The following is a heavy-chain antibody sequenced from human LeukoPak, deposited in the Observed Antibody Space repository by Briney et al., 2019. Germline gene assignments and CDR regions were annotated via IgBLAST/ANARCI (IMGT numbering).Heavy chain of an antibody. CDR3: SGDSRPWGVFDR. CDR2: ISYSGAT. V-gene: IGHV4-59*01. CDR1: GVSISGFY. D-gene: IGHD3-10*01. Sequence: SETLSLTCTVSGVSISGFYWSWIRQPPGKGLEWIADISYSGATTYNRSLKSRVIIIIDMSTNNLFFLLQTVTAADNTVYYYSGDSRPWGVFDRWGQGTLVTVS. J-gene: IGHJ5*02.